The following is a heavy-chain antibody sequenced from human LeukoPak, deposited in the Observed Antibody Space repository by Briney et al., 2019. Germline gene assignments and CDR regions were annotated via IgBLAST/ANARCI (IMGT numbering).Heavy chain of an antibody. J-gene: IGHJ4*02. CDR2: IRYDGSNK. CDR1: GFTFSSYG. V-gene: IGHV3-30*02. D-gene: IGHD2-2*01. Sequence: GGSLRLSCAASGFTFSSYGMHWVRQAPGKGLEWVAFIRYDGSNKYYADSEKGRFTISRDNSKNTLYLQMNSLRAEDTAVYYCAKDRESRATASRAHFDYWGQGTLVTVSS. CDR3: AKDRESRATASRAHFDY.